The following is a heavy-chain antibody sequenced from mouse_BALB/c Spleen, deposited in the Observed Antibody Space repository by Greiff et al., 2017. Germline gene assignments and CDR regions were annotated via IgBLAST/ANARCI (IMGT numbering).Heavy chain of an antibody. CDR1: GYAFSSYW. D-gene: IGHD2-3*01. Sequence: QVQLKQSGAELVRPGSSVKISCKASGYAFSSYWMNWVKQRPGQGLEWIGQIYPGDGDTNYNGKFKGKATLTADKSSSTAYMQLSSLTSEDSAVYFCARHDGPREGFAYWGQGTLVTVSA. J-gene: IGHJ3*01. V-gene: IGHV1-80*01. CDR3: ARHDGPREGFAY. CDR2: IYPGDGDT.